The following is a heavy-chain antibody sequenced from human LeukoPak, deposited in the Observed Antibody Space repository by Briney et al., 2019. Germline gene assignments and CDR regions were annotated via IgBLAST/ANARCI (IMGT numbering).Heavy chain of an antibody. Sequence: GGSLRLSCAASGFTFSYYGMHWVRQAPGKGLEWVAFIRYDGNDKFYADSVKGRFAISRDTSRNTLYLQMNSLRAEDTAVYYCAKDLMRDRWFGESWGQGTLVTVSS. V-gene: IGHV3-30*02. D-gene: IGHD3-10*01. CDR1: GFTFSYYG. J-gene: IGHJ5*02. CDR3: AKDLMRDRWFGES. CDR2: IRYDGNDK.